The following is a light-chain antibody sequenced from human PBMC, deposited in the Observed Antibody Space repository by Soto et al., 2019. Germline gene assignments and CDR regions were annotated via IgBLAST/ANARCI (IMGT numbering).Light chain of an antibody. J-gene: IGLJ1*01. CDR3: SSYAFTNIFV. V-gene: IGLV2-8*01. CDR2: EVS. Sequence: QSVLTQPPSASGSPGQSVTISCTGTSSDVGGYNYVSWYQQHPGKAPKVIIYEVSKRPSGVPDRFSCSKSGSTASLTVSGLQAEDEADYYCSSYAFTNIFVFGTGTKLTVL. CDR1: SSDVGGYNY.